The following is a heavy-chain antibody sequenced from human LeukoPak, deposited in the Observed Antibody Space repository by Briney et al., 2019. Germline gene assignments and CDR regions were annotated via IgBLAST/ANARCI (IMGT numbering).Heavy chain of an antibody. CDR3: ARGGGYDYGDYVFDF. D-gene: IGHD4-17*01. V-gene: IGHV1-69*01. Sequence: ASVKVSCMPSRGTFSSYAISWVRQAPGQGLEWMGGVIPIFGTANYAQKFQGRVTITPDESTSTAYMDLSSLRSEDTAVYYCARGGGYDYGDYVFDFWGQGTLVTVSS. J-gene: IGHJ4*02. CDR1: RGTFSSYA. CDR2: VIPIFGTA.